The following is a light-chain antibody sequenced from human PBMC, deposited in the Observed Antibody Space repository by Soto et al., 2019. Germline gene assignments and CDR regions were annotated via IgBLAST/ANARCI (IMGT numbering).Light chain of an antibody. V-gene: IGKV1-5*01. CDR1: QSISSW. Sequence: DIQLTQSPSTLSASVGDRVTITCRASQSISSWLAWYQQKPGKAPKLLIYDASSLESGVPSRFSGSGSGTEFTLTISSLQPDDFATYYCQQYNSYSLTFGGGTKVEIK. CDR2: DAS. J-gene: IGKJ4*01. CDR3: QQYNSYSLT.